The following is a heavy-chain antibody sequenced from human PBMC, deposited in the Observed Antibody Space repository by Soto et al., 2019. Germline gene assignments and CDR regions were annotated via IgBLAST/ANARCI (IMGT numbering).Heavy chain of an antibody. CDR1: GFTFSSHT. J-gene: IGHJ4*01. V-gene: IGHV3-21*01. CDR2: ISVSSTYI. Sequence: EVQLVESGGGLVKPGASLGLSCAASGFTFSSHTMNWVRQAPGKGLEWVSSISVSSTYIYYADSVKGRFTISRDNAKNSVYLQMNSLRAEDTAVYYCARGPGRSYVTEGDYCLDYWGHGTLVTVSS. CDR3: ARGPGRSYVTEGDYCLDY. D-gene: IGHD1-26*01.